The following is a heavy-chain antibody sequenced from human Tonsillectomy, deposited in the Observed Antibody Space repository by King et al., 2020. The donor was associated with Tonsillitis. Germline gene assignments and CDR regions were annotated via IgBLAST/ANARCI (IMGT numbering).Heavy chain of an antibody. V-gene: IGHV4-39*01. Sequence: MQLQESGPGLVKPSETLSLTCTVSGGSISSSSYYWAWIRQPPGKGLEWIGSIYYSGSPYYNPSLKSQNTITADTSRNQFSLRLRSLTAADPAGYYCARRHYDVLTGYRRFDPWGQGTLVTVSS. J-gene: IGHJ5*02. D-gene: IGHD3-9*01. CDR2: IYYSGSP. CDR1: GGSISSSSYY. CDR3: ARRHYDVLTGYRRFDP.